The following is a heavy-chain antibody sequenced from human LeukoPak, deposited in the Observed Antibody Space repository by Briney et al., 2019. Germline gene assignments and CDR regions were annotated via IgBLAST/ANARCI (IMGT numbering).Heavy chain of an antibody. CDR2: ISSYNGDT. V-gene: IGHV1-18*01. CDR1: GYTFNSYA. J-gene: IGHJ4*02. D-gene: IGHD3-22*01. Sequence: ASVKVSCKASGYTFNSYAFSWVRQAPGQGLEWVGWISSYNGDTNYARRFQGRVTMTTDTSTKTSHMELRNLGSDDTAVYYCARALYSDSSGYYPGLDHWGQGTLVTVSS. CDR3: ARALYSDSSGYYPGLDH.